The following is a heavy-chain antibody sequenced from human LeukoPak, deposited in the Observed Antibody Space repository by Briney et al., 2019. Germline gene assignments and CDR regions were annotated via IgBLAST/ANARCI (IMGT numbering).Heavy chain of an antibody. CDR2: IYPGDSDT. CDR3: ARHSGANYYYDYMDV. D-gene: IGHD6-25*01. J-gene: IGHJ6*03. CDR1: GYSFTTSW. V-gene: IGHV5-51*01. Sequence: GESLKISCKGSGYSFTTSWIGWVRQMPGKGLEWMGIIYPGDSDTRYSPSFQGQVTISADKSINTAYLQWSSLKASDTAMYYCARHSGANYYYDYMDVWGKGTTVTISS.